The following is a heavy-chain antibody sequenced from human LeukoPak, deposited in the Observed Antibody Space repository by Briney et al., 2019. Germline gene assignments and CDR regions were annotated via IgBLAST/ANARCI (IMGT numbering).Heavy chain of an antibody. J-gene: IGHJ5*02. CDR2: ISYRGST. CDR1: GASVSSDSYY. V-gene: IGHV4-61*01. Sequence: SETLSLTCSVSGASVSSDSYYWSWIRQPPGKGLEWIVYISYRGSTSYSPSLKSRVTISEDTSKNQFSLKLRSVTAADTALYFWAGLYGPRTTGYLDPWGQGSL. CDR3: AGLYGPRTTGYLDP. D-gene: IGHD4/OR15-4a*01.